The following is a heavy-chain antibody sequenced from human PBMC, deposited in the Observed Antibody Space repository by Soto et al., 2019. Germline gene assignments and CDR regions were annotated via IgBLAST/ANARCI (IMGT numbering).Heavy chain of an antibody. V-gene: IGHV3-7*01. CDR1: GFTFSSYG. CDR2: IKQDGSEK. CDR3: AKYSTLTSFSYYYYYMDV. Sequence: GGSLRLSCAASGFTFSSYGMSWVRQAPGKGLEWVANIKQDGSEKYYVDSVKGRFTISRDNAKNSLYLQMNSLRAEDTAVYYCAKYSTLTSFSYYYYYMDVWGKGTTVTVSS. D-gene: IGHD4-4*01. J-gene: IGHJ6*03.